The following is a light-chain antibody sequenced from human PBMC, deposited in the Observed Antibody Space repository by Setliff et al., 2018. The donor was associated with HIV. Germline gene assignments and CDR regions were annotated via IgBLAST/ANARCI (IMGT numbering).Light chain of an antibody. CDR2: EDI. Sequence: QSALTQPASVSGSPGQSITISCTGTSSDVGSYDLVSWYQQHPGIGPKLLIYEDIERPSGVSNRFSGSRSGNTASLTISGLQAEDEADYYCCSNTGSNTYVFGSGTRSPS. CDR1: SSDVGSYDL. CDR3: CSNTGSNTYV. J-gene: IGLJ1*01. V-gene: IGLV2-23*01.